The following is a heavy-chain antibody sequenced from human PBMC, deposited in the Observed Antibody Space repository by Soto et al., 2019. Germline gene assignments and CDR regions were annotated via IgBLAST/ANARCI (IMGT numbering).Heavy chain of an antibody. CDR2: ISGSGGST. V-gene: IGHV3-23*01. CDR1: GFTFSSYA. D-gene: IGHD3-3*01. CDR3: AKEAGTIFGVVIIYYYYGMDV. Sequence: GGSLRLSCAASGFTFSSYAMTWVRQAPGKGLEWVSAISGSGGSTYYADSVKGRFTISRDNSKNTLYLQMNSLRAEDTAVYYCAKEAGTIFGVVIIYYYYGMDVWGQGTTVTVSS. J-gene: IGHJ6*02.